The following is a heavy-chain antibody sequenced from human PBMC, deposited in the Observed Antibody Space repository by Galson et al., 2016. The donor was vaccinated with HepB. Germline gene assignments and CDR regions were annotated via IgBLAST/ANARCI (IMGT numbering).Heavy chain of an antibody. CDR3: SRDGPIEVACRYYYYMVV. D-gene: IGHD6-19*01. Sequence: SVKVSCKASGYTFTGYYIHWVRQAPGQGLEWVGWINPNTGGTNYAQKIQGWVTMTRDTSISTAYMALSRLRSDDTAVYYCSRDGPIEVACRYYYYMVVWGKGTTVTVSS. V-gene: IGHV1-2*04. CDR2: INPNTGGT. J-gene: IGHJ6*03. CDR1: GYTFTGYY.